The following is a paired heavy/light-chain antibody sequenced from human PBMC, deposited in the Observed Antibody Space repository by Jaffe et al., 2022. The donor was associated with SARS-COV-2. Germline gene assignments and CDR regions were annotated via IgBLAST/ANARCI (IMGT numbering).Heavy chain of an antibody. CDR2: INPTGTGA. Sequence: QVQLVQSGAEVKKPGASVKVSCKAFGYTFTSNWMHWVRQAPGHGLEWMGVINPTGTGAHYAQKFQGRVTMTRDTSTSTDFLELSSLRSEDTAVYYCARDSSMVEGDRSGWWFDPWGQGTLVTVSS. CDR1: GYTFTSNW. J-gene: IGHJ5*02. D-gene: IGHD6-19*01. CDR3: ARDSSMVEGDRSGWWFDP. V-gene: IGHV1-46*01.
Light chain of an antibody. V-gene: IGLV3-19*01. CDR3: NCRGSSGNNWV. CDR1: SLRSCY. J-gene: IGLJ3*02. Sequence: SSELTQDPAVSVALGQTVRITCQGDSLRSCYASWYQQKPGQAPVLVIYTKNIRPSGIPDRFSGSTSGNTASLTITGAQAEDEADYYCNCRGSSGNNWVFGGGTKLTVL. CDR2: TKN.